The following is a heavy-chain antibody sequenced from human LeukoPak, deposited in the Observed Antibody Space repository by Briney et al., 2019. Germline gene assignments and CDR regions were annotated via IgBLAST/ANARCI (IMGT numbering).Heavy chain of an antibody. CDR2: MNPNSGNT. V-gene: IGHV1-8*01. D-gene: IGHD3-22*01. J-gene: IGHJ3*02. CDR3: ARTGSYDSSGYYLPNDAFDI. Sequence: ASVKLSCKASGYTFTSYDINWVRQATGQGLEWMGWMNPNSGNTGYAQKFQGRVTMTRNTSISTAYMELSSLRSEDTAVYYCARTGSYDSSGYYLPNDAFDIWGQGTMVTVSS. CDR1: GYTFTSYD.